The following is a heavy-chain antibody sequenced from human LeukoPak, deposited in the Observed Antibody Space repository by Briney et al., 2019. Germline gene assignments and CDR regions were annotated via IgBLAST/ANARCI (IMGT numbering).Heavy chain of an antibody. CDR3: AKEGFYCSGGSCYSFYYYYMDV. CDR2: IRDAETNK. D-gene: IGHD2-15*01. CDR1: GFTFSSYG. Sequence: GGSLRLSCAASGFTFSSYGMHWVRQAPGKGLEWVAFIRDAETNKYYADSVKGRFTISRGNSKNTLYLQMNSLRAEDTAVYYCAKEGFYCSGGSCYSFYYYYMDVWGKGTTVTVSS. J-gene: IGHJ6*03. V-gene: IGHV3-30*02.